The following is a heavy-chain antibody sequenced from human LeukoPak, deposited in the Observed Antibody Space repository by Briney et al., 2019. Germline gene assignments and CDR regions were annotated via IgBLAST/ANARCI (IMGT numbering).Heavy chain of an antibody. J-gene: IGHJ5*02. CDR1: GGSIGSHY. V-gene: IGHV4-59*11. Sequence: PSETLSLTCTVSGGSIGSHYWHWLRQSPEKGLEWVGYISYTGRTRYNPSLESRVTASVDTSKKQFSLKLRSVTAADTAVYYCARGYSSPTTSYVRWLDPWGQGTQVTVSS. CDR2: ISYTGRT. CDR3: ARGYSSPTTSYVRWLDP. D-gene: IGHD2-2*01.